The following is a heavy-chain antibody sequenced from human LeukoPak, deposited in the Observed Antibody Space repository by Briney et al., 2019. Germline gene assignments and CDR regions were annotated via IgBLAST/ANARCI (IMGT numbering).Heavy chain of an antibody. Sequence: GGSLRLSCAASGFTLSDYYMSWIRQAPGKGLEWVSYSSSSGSTIYYADSVKGRFAISRDNAKNSLYLQMNSLRAEDTAVYHCARRRDFIDYWGQGTLVTVSS. CDR1: GFTLSDYY. CDR3: ARRRDFIDY. J-gene: IGHJ4*02. V-gene: IGHV3-11*01. CDR2: SSSSGSTI. D-gene: IGHD3/OR15-3a*01.